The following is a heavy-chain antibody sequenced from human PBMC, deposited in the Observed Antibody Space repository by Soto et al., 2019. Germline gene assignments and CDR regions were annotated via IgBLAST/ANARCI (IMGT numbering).Heavy chain of an antibody. Sequence: EVQLVESGGGLVQPGGSLRLSCAASGFTFSSYSMNWVRQAPGKGLEWVSYISSSSSTIYYADSVKGRFTISRDNAKYSLSLQMNSLRDEDTAVYYCARGEYCSGGSCYSPYYYYYGMDVWGQGTTVTVSS. J-gene: IGHJ6*02. CDR1: GFTFSSYS. V-gene: IGHV3-48*02. CDR3: ARGEYCSGGSCYSPYYYYYGMDV. CDR2: ISSSSSTI. D-gene: IGHD2-15*01.